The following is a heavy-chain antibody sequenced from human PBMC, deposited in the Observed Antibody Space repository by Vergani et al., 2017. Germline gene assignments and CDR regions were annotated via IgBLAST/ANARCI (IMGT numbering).Heavy chain of an antibody. V-gene: IGHV4-59*01. D-gene: IGHD6-19*01. CDR3: ARDRRENSSGWYGGGPVYYYYYYMDV. CDR1: GGSISSYY. J-gene: IGHJ6*03. Sequence: QVQLQESGPGLVKPSQTLSLTCTVSGGSISSYYWSWIRQPPGKGLEWIGYIYYSGSTNYNPSLKSRVTISVDTSKNQFSLKLSSVTAADTAVYYFARDRRENSSGWYGGGPVYYYYYYMDVWGKGTTVTVSS. CDR2: IYYSGST.